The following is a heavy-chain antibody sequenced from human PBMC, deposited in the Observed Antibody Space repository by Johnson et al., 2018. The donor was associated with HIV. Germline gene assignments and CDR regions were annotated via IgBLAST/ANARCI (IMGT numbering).Heavy chain of an antibody. Sequence: VKLVESGGGLVQPGGSLRLSCGASGLTFSSCWMSWVRQAPGKGLEWVANIKQDGSEKYYVDSVKGRFTISRDNAKNSLYLQMNSLRAEDTAVYYCAKDYYGSGSKHDAFDIWGQGTMVTVSS. CDR2: IKQDGSEK. CDR1: GLTFSSCW. J-gene: IGHJ3*02. V-gene: IGHV3-7*05. D-gene: IGHD3-10*01. CDR3: AKDYYGSGSKHDAFDI.